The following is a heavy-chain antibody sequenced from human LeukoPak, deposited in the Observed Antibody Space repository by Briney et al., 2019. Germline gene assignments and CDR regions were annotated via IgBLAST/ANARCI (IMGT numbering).Heavy chain of an antibody. V-gene: IGHV3-21*01. D-gene: IGHD6-13*01. CDR2: ISSSSSYI. CDR3: ARGYSPDY. J-gene: IGHJ4*02. Sequence: LEWVSSISSSSSYIYYADSVKGRFTISRDNAKNSLYLQMNSLRAEDTAVYYCARGYSPDYWGQGTLVTVSS.